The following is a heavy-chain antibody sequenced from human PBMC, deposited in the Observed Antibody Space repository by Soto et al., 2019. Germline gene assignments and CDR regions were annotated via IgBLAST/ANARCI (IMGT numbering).Heavy chain of an antibody. D-gene: IGHD3-16*01. J-gene: IGHJ6*03. V-gene: IGHV3-23*01. CDR2: ISGSGRTT. CDR3: AKFRGPSYSYYSMDV. Sequence: EVQLLESGGGLVQPGGSLRLSCAASGFTFGSYAMNWLRQAPGRGLECVSFISGSGRTTYYADSVKGRFIVSRDNSENTLYLQMNSLRAEDTALYYCAKFRGPSYSYYSMDVWGKGTTVTVSS. CDR1: GFTFGSYA.